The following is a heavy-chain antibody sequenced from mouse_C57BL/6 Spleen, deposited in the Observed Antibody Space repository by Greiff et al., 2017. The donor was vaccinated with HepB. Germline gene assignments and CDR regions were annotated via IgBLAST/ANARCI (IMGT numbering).Heavy chain of an antibody. Sequence: VQLQQPGDELVRPGSSVKLSCKASGYTFTSYWMDWVKQRPGQGLEWIGNIYPSDSETHYNQKFKDKATLTVDKSSSTAYMQLSSLTSEDSAVYYCATTVVAYWYFDVWGTGTTVTVSS. CDR2: IYPSDSET. CDR1: GYTFTSYW. D-gene: IGHD1-1*01. V-gene: IGHV1-61*01. J-gene: IGHJ1*03. CDR3: ATTVVAYWYFDV.